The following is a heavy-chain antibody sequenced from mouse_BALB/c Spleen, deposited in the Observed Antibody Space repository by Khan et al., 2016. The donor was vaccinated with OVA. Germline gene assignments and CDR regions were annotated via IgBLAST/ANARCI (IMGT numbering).Heavy chain of an antibody. D-gene: IGHD2-1*01. Sequence: QVQLKESGPGLVAPSQSLSITCTVSGFSLSSYGVNWVCQPPGKGLAWLGFIWGEGSTNYHSALISRLSISKENSQTQFFLKPNSLQTDGRATDYCVKQNYGTLYAMDYWGQGTSVTVSS. CDR1: GFSLSSYG. J-gene: IGHJ4*01. CDR3: VKQNYGTLYAMDY. CDR2: IWGEGST. V-gene: IGHV2-3*01.